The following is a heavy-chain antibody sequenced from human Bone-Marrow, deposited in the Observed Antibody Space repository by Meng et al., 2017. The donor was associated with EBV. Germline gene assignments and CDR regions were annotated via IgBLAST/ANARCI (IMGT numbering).Heavy chain of an antibody. D-gene: IGHD1-26*01. CDR2: IYWDDDK. CDR3: AHSGTWELPYDY. V-gene: IGHV2-5*05. Sequence: HIPLEESGPPLVKPTQTLTLTCTFSGFSRSSRGVGVGWIRQPPGKALEWLAVIYWDDDKRYGPSLKSRLTITKDTSKNQVVLTMTNMDPVDTATYYCAHSGTWELPYDYWGQGTLVTVSS. J-gene: IGHJ4*02. CDR1: GFSRSSRGVG.